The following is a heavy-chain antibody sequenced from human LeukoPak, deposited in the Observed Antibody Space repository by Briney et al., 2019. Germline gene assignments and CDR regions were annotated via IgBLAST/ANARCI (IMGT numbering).Heavy chain of an antibody. CDR3: ARSHPGGHPGLDY. D-gene: IGHD3-10*01. Sequence: SETLSLTCTVSGGSISSYYWSWIRQPPGKGLEWIGYIYTSGSTNYNPSLKSRVTISVDTSKNQFSLKLSSVTAADTAVYYCARSHPGGHPGLDYWGQGTLVTVSS. CDR2: IYTSGST. J-gene: IGHJ4*02. CDR1: GGSISSYY. V-gene: IGHV4-4*09.